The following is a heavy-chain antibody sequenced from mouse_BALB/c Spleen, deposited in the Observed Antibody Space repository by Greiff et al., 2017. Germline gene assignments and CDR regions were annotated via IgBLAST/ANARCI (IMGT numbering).Heavy chain of an antibody. CDR1: GFSLTSYG. D-gene: IGHD1-2*01. J-gene: IGHJ4*01. Sequence: VQGVESGPGLVQPSQSLSITCTVSGFSLTSYGVHWVRQSPGKGLEWLGVIWSGGSTDYNAAFISRLSISKDNSKSQVFFKMNSLQANDTAIYYCARRGTTAYAMDYWGQGTSVTVSS. V-gene: IGHV2-2*02. CDR3: ARRGTTAYAMDY. CDR2: IWSGGST.